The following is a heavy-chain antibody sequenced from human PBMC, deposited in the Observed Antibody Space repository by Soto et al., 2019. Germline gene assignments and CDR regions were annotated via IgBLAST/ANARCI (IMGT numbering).Heavy chain of an antibody. D-gene: IGHD5-12*01. CDR1: GGSISSSSYY. CDR3: ASSSGYVFWRGMDV. Sequence: SETLSLTCTVSGGSISSSSYYWGWIRQPPGKGLEWIGSIYYSGSTYYNPSLKSRVTISVDTSKNQFSLKLSSVTTADTAVYYCASSSGYVFWRGMDVWGQGTTVTVSS. J-gene: IGHJ6*02. V-gene: IGHV4-39*01. CDR2: IYYSGST.